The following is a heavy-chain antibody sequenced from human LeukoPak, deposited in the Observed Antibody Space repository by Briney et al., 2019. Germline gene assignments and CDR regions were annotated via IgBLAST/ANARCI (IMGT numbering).Heavy chain of an antibody. CDR2: IQYDGSNS. J-gene: IGHJ5*02. CDR1: GFTFSTSA. D-gene: IGHD2-15*01. CDR3: AKDVGSNSLYNWFGP. Sequence: GGSLRLSCTASGFTFSTSAMHWVRQAPGKGLEWVAAIQYDGSNSFYLDSVRGRFTISRDNSKNTLFLQMNSLRGDDTAVYYCAKDVGSNSLYNWFGPWGQGTLVTASS. V-gene: IGHV3-33*03.